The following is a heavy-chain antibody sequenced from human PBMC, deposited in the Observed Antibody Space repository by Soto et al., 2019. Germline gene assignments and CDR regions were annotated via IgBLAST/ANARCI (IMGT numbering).Heavy chain of an antibody. J-gene: IGHJ4*02. V-gene: IGHV3-23*01. Sequence: GGSLRLSCAASGFTFSSYAMTWVRQAPGKGLEWVSGISGNGGSTYYADSVKGRFTISRDNSKNTLYLQMNSLRAEDTALYYCAKDIVTYYSGSGSYYDYWGQGTLVTVSS. CDR3: AKDIVTYYSGSGSYYDY. CDR2: ISGNGGST. CDR1: GFTFSSYA. D-gene: IGHD3-10*01.